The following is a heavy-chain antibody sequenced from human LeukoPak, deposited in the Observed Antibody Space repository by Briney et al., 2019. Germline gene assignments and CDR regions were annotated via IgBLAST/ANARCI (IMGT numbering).Heavy chain of an antibody. Sequence: GGSLRLSCAASGFTFSGSTIHWVRQASGKGLEWLGRIRTKANSYATVYAASVKGRFTISRDDSKNTAYLQMNSLKTEDTAVYYCTNQNHDYWGQGTLVTVSS. J-gene: IGHJ4*02. V-gene: IGHV3-73*01. CDR3: TNQNHDY. D-gene: IGHD1-14*01. CDR2: IRTKANSYAT. CDR1: GFTFSGST.